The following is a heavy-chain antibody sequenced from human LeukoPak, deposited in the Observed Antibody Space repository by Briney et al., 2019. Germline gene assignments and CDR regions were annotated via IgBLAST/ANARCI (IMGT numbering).Heavy chain of an antibody. D-gene: IGHD6-13*01. V-gene: IGHV3-48*01. CDR1: GFTFSTFS. CDR2: ISRSSSSV. J-gene: IGHJ4*02. Sequence: GGSLRLSCAASGFTFSTFSMNWVRQAPGKGPEWVSYISRSSSSVYYADSVKGRFTISRDNAKNSLYLQMNSLRAEDTAVYYCTTGLRAADTNWGLGTLVTVSS. CDR3: TTGLRAADTN.